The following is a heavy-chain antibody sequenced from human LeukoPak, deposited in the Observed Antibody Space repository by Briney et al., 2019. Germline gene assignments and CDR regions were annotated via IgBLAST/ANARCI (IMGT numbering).Heavy chain of an antibody. Sequence: ASVKVSCKASGYTFTSYAMHWVRQAPGQRLEWMGWINAGNGNTKYSQKFQGRVTITRDTSASTAYMELSSLRSEDTAVYYCARDKKIAVAGPREIGYFQHWGQGTLVTVSS. CDR2: INAGNGNT. J-gene: IGHJ1*01. CDR3: ARDKKIAVAGPREIGYFQH. CDR1: GYTFTSYA. D-gene: IGHD6-19*01. V-gene: IGHV1-3*01.